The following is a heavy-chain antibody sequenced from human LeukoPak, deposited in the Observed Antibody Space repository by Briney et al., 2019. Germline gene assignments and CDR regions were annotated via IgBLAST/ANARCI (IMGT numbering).Heavy chain of an antibody. D-gene: IGHD3-3*01. V-gene: IGHV3-23*01. CDR2: ISGSGGST. J-gene: IGHJ4*02. CDR1: GFTFSNYA. Sequence: GGSLRLSCAVSGFTFSNYAMSWVRQAPGKGLEWVSTISGSGGSTFYADSVKGRFTISRDNSKNTLYLRMNSLRAEDTAVYYCEKTYYDLWSGYYIIPGPFDYWGQGTLVTVSS. CDR3: EKTYYDLWSGYYIIPGPFDY.